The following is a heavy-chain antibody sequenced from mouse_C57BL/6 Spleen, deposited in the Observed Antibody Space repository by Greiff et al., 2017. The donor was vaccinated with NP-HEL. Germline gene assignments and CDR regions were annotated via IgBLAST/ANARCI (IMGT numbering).Heavy chain of an antibody. D-gene: IGHD2-4*01. Sequence: VQLQQSGPELVKPGDSVKISCKASGYSFTGYFMNWVMQSHGKSLEWIGRINPYNGDTFYNQKFKGKATLTVDKSSSTAHMELRSLTSEDSAVYYCASYDYDEGFAYWGQGTLVTVSA. J-gene: IGHJ3*01. CDR3: ASYDYDEGFAY. CDR2: INPYNGDT. V-gene: IGHV1-20*01. CDR1: GYSFTGYF.